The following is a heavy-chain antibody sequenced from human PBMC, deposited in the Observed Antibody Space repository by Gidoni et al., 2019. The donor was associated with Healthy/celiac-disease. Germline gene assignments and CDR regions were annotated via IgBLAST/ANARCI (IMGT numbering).Heavy chain of an antibody. J-gene: IGHJ6*02. D-gene: IGHD2-2*01. CDR2: IWYDGSNK. V-gene: IGHV3-33*01. Sequence: FSSYGMHWVRQAPGKGLEWVAVIWYDGSNKYYADSVKGRFTISRDNSKNTLYLQMNSLRAEDTAVYYCAREGDQLLLYYYYGMDVWGQGTTVTVSS. CDR3: AREGDQLLLYYYYGMDV. CDR1: FSSYG.